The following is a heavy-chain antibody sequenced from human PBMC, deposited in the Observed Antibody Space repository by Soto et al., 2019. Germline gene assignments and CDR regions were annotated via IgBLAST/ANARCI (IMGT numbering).Heavy chain of an antibody. CDR1: GGSISSGDYY. D-gene: IGHD1-1*01. CDR2: IYYSGST. CDR3: ARGNNWNDRSFDY. J-gene: IGHJ4*02. V-gene: IGHV4-30-4*01. Sequence: QVQLQESGPGLVKPSQTLSLTCTVSGGSISSGDYYWSWIRQPPGKGLEWIGYIYYSGSTYYNPSLKRRVTISVDTSKNQFSLKLSSVTAADTAVYYCARGNNWNDRSFDYWGQGTLVTVSS.